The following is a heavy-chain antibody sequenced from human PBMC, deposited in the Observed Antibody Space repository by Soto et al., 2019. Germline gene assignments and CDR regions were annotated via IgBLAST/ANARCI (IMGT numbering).Heavy chain of an antibody. J-gene: IGHJ4*02. V-gene: IGHV3-30*18. D-gene: IGHD6-19*01. CDR1: GFTFSDYA. CDR3: AKGGRQWLVTSDFNY. Sequence: VQLVESGGGVVQPGRSLRLSCAASGFTFSDYAMHWVRQAPGKGLEWVAVVSHDGRNTHYADSVKGRFTISRDSSKNTVYLEITSLRAEDTAVYYCAKGGRQWLVTSDFNYWGQGARVTVSS. CDR2: VSHDGRNT.